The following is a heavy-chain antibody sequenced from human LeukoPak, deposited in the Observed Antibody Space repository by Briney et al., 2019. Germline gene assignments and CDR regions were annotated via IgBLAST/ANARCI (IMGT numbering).Heavy chain of an antibody. CDR1: GYTFTSYG. D-gene: IGHD3-22*01. CDR3: ARDESYYDSSGYPH. CDR2: ISGSNGNT. Sequence: ASVKVSCKASGYTFTSYGVSWVRQAPGQGLEWMGWISGSNGNTNYAQKLQGRVTMTTDTSTSTAYMELRSLRSDDTAVYYCARDESYYDSSGYPHWGQGTLVTVSS. V-gene: IGHV1-18*01. J-gene: IGHJ4*02.